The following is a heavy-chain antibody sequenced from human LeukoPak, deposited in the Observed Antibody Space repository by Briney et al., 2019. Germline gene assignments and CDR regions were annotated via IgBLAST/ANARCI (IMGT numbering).Heavy chain of an antibody. CDR3: VGEAAAGFAG. V-gene: IGHV1-2*02. CDR2: MNTNDGGI. CDR1: GHGFTGYH. J-gene: IGHJ5*02. Sequence: ASVKVSCKASGHGFTGYHIHWVRQAPGQGLEWMAWMNTNDGGISYAQKIQGRVTVTKDTSINTAYMELTGLRSDDTAIYYCVGEAAAGFAGWGQGSPVTVSS. D-gene: IGHD6-25*01.